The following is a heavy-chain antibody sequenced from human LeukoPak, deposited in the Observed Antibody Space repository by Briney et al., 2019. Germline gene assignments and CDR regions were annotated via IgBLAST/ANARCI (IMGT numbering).Heavy chain of an antibody. CDR1: GFTFSDYY. CDR2: ISSGGSTT. D-gene: IGHD3-22*01. CDR3: ARKYYYDSSGYYF. J-gene: IGHJ4*02. V-gene: IGHV3-11*01. Sequence: GGSLRLSCAASGFTFSDYYMSWIRQAPGKGLEWVSYISSGGSTTFYADSVQGRFTISRDNAKNSLYLQMNSLRAEDTAVYYCARKYYYDSSGYYFWGQGTLVTVSS.